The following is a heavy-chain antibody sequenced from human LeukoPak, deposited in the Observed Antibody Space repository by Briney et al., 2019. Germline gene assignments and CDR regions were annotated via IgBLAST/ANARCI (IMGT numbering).Heavy chain of an antibody. CDR2: ISAYNGNT. Sequence: ASVKVSCKASGYTFTTYGISWVRQTPGQGLEWMGWISAYNGNTNYAQKLQGRVTMTTDTSTSTGYMELRSLRSDDTAVYYCARDGGYYYDSSGYRFFDYWGQGILVTVSS. CDR1: GYTFTTYG. J-gene: IGHJ4*02. CDR3: ARDGGYYYDSSGYRFFDY. D-gene: IGHD3-22*01. V-gene: IGHV1-18*01.